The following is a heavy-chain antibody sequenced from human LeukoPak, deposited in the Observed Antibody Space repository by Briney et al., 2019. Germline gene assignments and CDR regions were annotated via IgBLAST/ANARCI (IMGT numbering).Heavy chain of an antibody. V-gene: IGHV4-34*01. J-gene: IGHJ4*02. CDR1: GGSFSGYY. CDR2: INHSGST. D-gene: IGHD3-22*01. CDR3: ARGHPTYYYDIRGGGYSDY. Sequence: SETLSLTCAVYGGSFSGYYWSWIRQPPGKGLEWIGEINHSGSTNYNPSLKSRVTISVDTSKNQFSLKLSSVTTADTAVYYCARGHPTYYYDIRGGGYSDYGGQGTLVTVS.